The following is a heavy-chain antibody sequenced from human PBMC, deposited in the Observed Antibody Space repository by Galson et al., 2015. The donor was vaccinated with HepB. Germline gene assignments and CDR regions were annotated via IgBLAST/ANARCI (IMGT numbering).Heavy chain of an antibody. V-gene: IGHV1-69*13. Sequence: SVKVSCKASGGTFSSYAISWVRQAPGQGLEWMGGIIPIFGTANYAQKFQGRVTITADESTSTAYMELSSLRSEDTAVYYCARAGNGYCSGGSCYSGDYWGQGTLVTVSS. J-gene: IGHJ4*02. CDR3: ARAGNGYCSGGSCYSGDY. D-gene: IGHD2-15*01. CDR2: IIPIFGTA. CDR1: GGTFSSYA.